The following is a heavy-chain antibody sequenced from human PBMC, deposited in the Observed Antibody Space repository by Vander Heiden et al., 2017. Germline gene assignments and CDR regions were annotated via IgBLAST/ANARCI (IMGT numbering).Heavy chain of an antibody. CDR3: ARGEVATIRAFDI. CDR1: GLRFSSYS. V-gene: IGHV3-21*01. J-gene: IGHJ3*02. CDR2: ISSSSSYI. D-gene: IGHD5-12*01. Sequence: ELLLVESGGGVVKPGGVLGLSCAACGLRFSSYSMNWVRQAPGKGLEWVSSISSSSSYIYYADSVKGRFTISRDNAKNSLYLQMNSLRAEDTAVYYCARGEVATIRAFDIWGQGTMVTVSS.